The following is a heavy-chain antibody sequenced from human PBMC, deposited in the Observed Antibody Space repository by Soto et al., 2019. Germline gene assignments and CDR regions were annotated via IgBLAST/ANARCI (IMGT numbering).Heavy chain of an antibody. J-gene: IGHJ6*02. Sequence: SETLSLTCSVSGGSISSGDYYLNWIRQPPGKGLEWIGDIYYSGNTYYNPSLRSRVTISMDRSENQFSLKLSFVTAADTAVYYCARDRYYGSGTYYNFYYGMEVWGQGTTVTVSS. D-gene: IGHD3-10*01. CDR1: GGSISSGDYY. CDR3: ARDRYYGSGTYYNFYYGMEV. CDR2: IYYSGNT. V-gene: IGHV4-30-4*01.